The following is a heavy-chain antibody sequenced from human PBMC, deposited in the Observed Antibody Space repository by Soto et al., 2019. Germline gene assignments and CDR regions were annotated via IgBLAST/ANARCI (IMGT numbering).Heavy chain of an antibody. V-gene: IGHV4-30-4*01. Sequence: SETLSLTCSVSGDSISNLDYFWAWIRQPPGQALEYIGYIYKSATTYYNPPFESRVAISVDTSKSQFSLNVTSVTAADTAVYFFARGRYCLTGRCFPNWFDSWGQGALVTVSS. CDR2: IYKSATT. CDR3: ARGRYCLTGRCFPNWFDS. J-gene: IGHJ5*01. CDR1: GDSISNLDYF. D-gene: IGHD7-27*01.